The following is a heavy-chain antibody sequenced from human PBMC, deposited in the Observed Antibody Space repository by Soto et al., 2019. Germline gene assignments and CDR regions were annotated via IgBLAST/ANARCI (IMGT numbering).Heavy chain of an antibody. CDR1: GFSLRGYS. V-gene: IGHV3-48*02. D-gene: IGHD4-17*01. CDR2: ISGTGSSI. CDR3: ARGAGYGDYGGY. Sequence: EVQLVESGGGLVQPGGSLRLSCAASGFSLRGYSMSWVRQAPGKGLEWVSYISGTGSSIYADSVKGRFTISRDNAKNSVYLQMNSLGDDDTAVYYCARGAGYGDYGGYWGQGTLVTGSS. J-gene: IGHJ4*02.